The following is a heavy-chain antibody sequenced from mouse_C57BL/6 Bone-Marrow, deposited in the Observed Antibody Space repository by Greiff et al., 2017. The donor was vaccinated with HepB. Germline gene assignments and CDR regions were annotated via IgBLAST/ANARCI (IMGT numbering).Heavy chain of an antibody. Sequence: EVMLVESGTVLARPGASVKMSCKTSGYTFTSYWMHWVKQRPGQGLEWIGAIYPGNSDTSYNQKFKGKAKLTAVTSASTAYMELSSLTNEDSAVYYCTRSLYYYGSSLYYFDYWGQGTTLTVSS. CDR1: GYTFTSYW. V-gene: IGHV1-5*01. D-gene: IGHD1-1*01. J-gene: IGHJ2*01. CDR2: IYPGNSDT. CDR3: TRSLYYYGSSLYYFDY.